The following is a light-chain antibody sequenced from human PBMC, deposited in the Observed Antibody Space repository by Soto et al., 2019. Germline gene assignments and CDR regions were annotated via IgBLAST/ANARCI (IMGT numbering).Light chain of an antibody. CDR3: QQYNSYSPWT. V-gene: IGKV1-5*03. CDR2: KAS. CDR1: QSISSW. J-gene: IGKJ1*01. Sequence: DIQMTQSPSTLSASVGERVTITCRASQSISSWLAWYQQKPGKAPKLLIYKASSLESGVPSRFSGSGSGTDVTLTISSLQPDDFATYYCQQYNSYSPWTFGQGTKVEIK.